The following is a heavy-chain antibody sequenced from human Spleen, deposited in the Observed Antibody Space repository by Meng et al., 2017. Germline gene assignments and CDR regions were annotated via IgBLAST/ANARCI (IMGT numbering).Heavy chain of an antibody. D-gene: IGHD3-3*01. Sequence: GGSLRLSCVASGLSFTDAWMSWVRQAPGKGLEWVGRIKRNSDGGTIDYAAPVKGRFTISRDDSKNTLYLQMDSLITEDTAVYYCAGDWSGYSSGGSALSDYWGQGTLVTVSS. J-gene: IGHJ4*02. CDR1: GLSFTDAW. CDR2: IKRNSDGGTI. V-gene: IGHV3-15*01. CDR3: AGDWSGYSSGGSALSDY.